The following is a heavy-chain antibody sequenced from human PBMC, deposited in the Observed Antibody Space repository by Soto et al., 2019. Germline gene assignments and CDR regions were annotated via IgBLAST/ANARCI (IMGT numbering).Heavy chain of an antibody. V-gene: IGHV3-30-3*01. CDR2: ISYDGSNK. J-gene: IGHJ6*02. CDR1: GFTFSSYA. Sequence: QVQLVESGGGVVQPGRSLRLSCAASGFTFSSYAMHWVRQAPGKGLEWVAVISYDGSNKYYADSVKGRFTISRDNSKNTLYLQMNSLRAEDTAVYYCAREVYYCGMDVWGQGTTVTVSS. CDR3: AREVYYCGMDV.